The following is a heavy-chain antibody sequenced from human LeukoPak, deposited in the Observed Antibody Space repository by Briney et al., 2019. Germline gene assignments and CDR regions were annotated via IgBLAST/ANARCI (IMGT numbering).Heavy chain of an antibody. Sequence: SETLSLTCTVSGGSISSYYWSWIRQPPGKGLEWIGFVFYSGTTNYNPSLKSRVTISVDTSKNQFSLKLSSVTAADTAVYYCARGGWNKFDYWGQGTLVTVSS. CDR3: ARGGWNKFDY. CDR2: VFYSGTT. J-gene: IGHJ4*02. CDR1: GGSISSYY. V-gene: IGHV4-59*01. D-gene: IGHD3-22*01.